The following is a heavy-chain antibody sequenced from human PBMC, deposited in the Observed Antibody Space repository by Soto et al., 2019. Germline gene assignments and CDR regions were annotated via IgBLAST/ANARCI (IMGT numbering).Heavy chain of an antibody. Sequence: GGSLRLSCAASGFTFSGYGVRWVRQAPGKGLEWVAVISYDGSNKYYADSVKGRFTISRDNSKNTLYLQMNSLRAEDTAVYYCPKDRSGGGFDYWGQGTLVTVSS. D-gene: IGHD3-10*01. V-gene: IGHV3-30*18. J-gene: IGHJ4*02. CDR1: GFTFSGYG. CDR3: PKDRSGGGFDY. CDR2: ISYDGSNK.